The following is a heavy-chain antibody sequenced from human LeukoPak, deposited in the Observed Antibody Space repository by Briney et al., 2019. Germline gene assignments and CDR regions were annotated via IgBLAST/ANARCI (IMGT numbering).Heavy chain of an antibody. CDR1: GYTFTGYY. V-gene: IGHV1-2*02. Sequence: ASVKVSCKASGYTFTGYYMRWVRQAPGQGLEWMGWINPNSGGTNYAQKFQGRVTMTRDTSISTAYMELSRLRSDDTAVYYCARDLSLWFGEFYYGMDVWGQGTTVTVSS. CDR2: INPNSGGT. CDR3: ARDLSLWFGEFYYGMDV. J-gene: IGHJ6*02. D-gene: IGHD3-10*01.